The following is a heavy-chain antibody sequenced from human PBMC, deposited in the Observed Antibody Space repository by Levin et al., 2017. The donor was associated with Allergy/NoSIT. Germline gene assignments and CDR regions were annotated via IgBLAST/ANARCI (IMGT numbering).Heavy chain of an antibody. J-gene: IGHJ3*02. V-gene: IGHV4-59*01. Sequence: GSLRLSCTVSGGSISSYYWSWIRQPPGKGLEWIGYIYYSGSTNYNPSLKSRVTISVDTSKNQFSLKLSSVTAADTAVYYCARGGVRWLQSGVFDIWGQGTMVTVSS. CDR3: ARGGVRWLQSGVFDI. CDR1: GGSISSYY. CDR2: IYYSGST. D-gene: IGHD5-24*01.